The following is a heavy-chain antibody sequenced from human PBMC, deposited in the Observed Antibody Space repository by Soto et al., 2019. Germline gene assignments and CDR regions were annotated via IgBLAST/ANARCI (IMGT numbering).Heavy chain of an antibody. J-gene: IGHJ4*02. CDR2: IYSGGST. Sequence: GGSLRLSCAASGFTVSSNYMSWVRQAPGKGLEWVSVIYSGGSTYYAASVKGRFTISRDNSKNTLYLQMNSLRAEDTAVYYCAREVLRFHYFDYWGQGTLVTVSS. CDR1: GFTVSSNY. D-gene: IGHD3-3*01. CDR3: AREVLRFHYFDY. V-gene: IGHV3-66*01.